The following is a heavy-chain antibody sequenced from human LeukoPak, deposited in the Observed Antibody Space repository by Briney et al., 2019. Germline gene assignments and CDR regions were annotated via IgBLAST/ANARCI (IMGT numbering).Heavy chain of an antibody. D-gene: IGHD6-13*01. Sequence: SETLSLTCSVSGDSIGSGSFYWSWIRQPAGRGLEWIGRIYPSGSTNYNPSLKSRVTISLDTSKNQFSLKLSSVTAADTAVYYCARDVLAAPGTFDYWGQGALVTVSS. J-gene: IGHJ4*02. V-gene: IGHV4-61*02. CDR3: ARDVLAAPGTFDY. CDR1: GDSIGSGSFY. CDR2: IYPSGST.